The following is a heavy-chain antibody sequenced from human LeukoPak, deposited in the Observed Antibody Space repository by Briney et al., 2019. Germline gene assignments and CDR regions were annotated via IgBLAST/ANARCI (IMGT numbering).Heavy chain of an antibody. CDR3: AKSGTSLNYYYYYVDV. CDR1: GFTFSSDA. CDR2: ISGSGGST. J-gene: IGHJ6*03. D-gene: IGHD6-13*01. V-gene: IGHV3-23*01. Sequence: GGSLRLSCAAPGFTFSSDAMSWVRQAPEEGRGWVSAISGSGGSTYYADSVKGRFAISRDNSKNTLYLQMNSLRAEDTAVYYCAKSGTSLNYYYYYVDVWGKGTTVTVSS.